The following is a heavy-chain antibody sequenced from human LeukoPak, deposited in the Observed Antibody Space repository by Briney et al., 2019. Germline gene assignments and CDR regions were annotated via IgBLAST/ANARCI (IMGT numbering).Heavy chain of an antibody. CDR3: ARGTRSLIDY. Sequence: LSGGSLRLSCAASGFSFSTNSTNWVRQVPGKGLEWISYISSNSATTYYVDSVKGRFTISRDNAKNSLYLHMNSLRADDTAVYYCARGTRSLIDYWGQGTLVTVSS. CDR2: ISSNSATT. J-gene: IGHJ4*02. D-gene: IGHD1-26*01. CDR1: GFSFSTNS. V-gene: IGHV3-48*01.